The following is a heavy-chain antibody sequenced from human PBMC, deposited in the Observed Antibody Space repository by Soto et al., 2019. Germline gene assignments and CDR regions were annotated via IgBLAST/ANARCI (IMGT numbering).Heavy chain of an antibody. V-gene: IGHV5-51*01. CDR3: ARTAAAAKYYYGVDV. CDR1: GYSFTSYW. J-gene: IGHJ6*02. D-gene: IGHD6-13*01. Sequence: GESLKISCKGSGYSFTSYWIGWVRQMPGKGLEWMGIIYPGDSDTRYSPSFQGRVTISADKSISTAYLQWSSLKASDTAIYYCARTAAAAKYYYGVDVWGQGTTVTVSS. CDR2: IYPGDSDT.